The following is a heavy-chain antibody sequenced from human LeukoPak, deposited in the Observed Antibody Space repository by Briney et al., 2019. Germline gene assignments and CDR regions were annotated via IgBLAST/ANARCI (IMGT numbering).Heavy chain of an antibody. J-gene: IGHJ4*02. CDR1: RFTFSSFA. CDR3: ARGSGAAAGFLDY. Sequence: GGSLRLSCVASRFTFSSFAMHWVRQVPGRGLEWVAVAPFDGSDNYYADSVKGRFTISRDDSMSTLYLQMNSLTTEDTAVYYCARGSGAAAGFLDYWGQGALVTVSS. V-gene: IGHV3-30*04. D-gene: IGHD6-13*01. CDR2: APFDGSDN.